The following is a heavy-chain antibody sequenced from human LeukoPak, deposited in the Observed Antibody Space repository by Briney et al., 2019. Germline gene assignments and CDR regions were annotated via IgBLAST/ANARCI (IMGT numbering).Heavy chain of an antibody. CDR1: GYTFTGYY. J-gene: IGHJ4*02. V-gene: IGHV1-2*02. D-gene: IGHD2-2*01. Sequence: ASVKVSCKASGYTFTGYYVHWVRQAPGQGLEWTGWINPNSGGTDYAQKFQGRVTMTRDTSISTAYMELSRLRSDDTAVYYCARGIPLLGYCSSTSCTQFDYWGQGTLVTVSS. CDR2: INPNSGGT. CDR3: ARGIPLLGYCSSTSCTQFDY.